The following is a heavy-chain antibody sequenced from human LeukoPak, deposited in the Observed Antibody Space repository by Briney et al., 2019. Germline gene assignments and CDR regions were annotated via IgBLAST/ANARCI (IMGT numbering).Heavy chain of an antibody. CDR1: GGSISSYY. CDR2: IYYSGST. D-gene: IGHD1-7*01. J-gene: IGHJ3*02. CDR3: AGWGITGTTDLSDAFDI. V-gene: IGHV4-59*01. Sequence: SETLSLTCTVSGGSISSYYWSWIRQPPGKGLEWIGYIYYSGSTNYNPSLKSRVTISVDTSKNQFSLKLSSVTAADTAVYYCAGWGITGTTDLSDAFDIWGQGTMVTVSS.